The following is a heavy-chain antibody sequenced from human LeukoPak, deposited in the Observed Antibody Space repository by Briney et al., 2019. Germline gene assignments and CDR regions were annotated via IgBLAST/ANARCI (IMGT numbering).Heavy chain of an antibody. J-gene: IGHJ4*02. CDR2: IYHSGST. D-gene: IGHD3-22*01. CDR3: ARASVAAGYWYDTRLPDY. V-gene: IGHV4-4*02. Sequence: SETLSLTCAVSGGSISSSNWWSWVRQPPGKGLEWIGEIYHSGSTNYNPSLKSRVTISVDKSKNQFSLKLSSVTAADTAVYYCARASVAAGYWYDTRLPDYWGQGTLVTVSS. CDR1: GGSISSSNW.